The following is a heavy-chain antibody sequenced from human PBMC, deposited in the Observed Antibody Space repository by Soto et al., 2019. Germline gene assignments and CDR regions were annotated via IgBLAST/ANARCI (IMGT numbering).Heavy chain of an antibody. J-gene: IGHJ6*02. CDR2: IYWDDDK. Sequence: QITLKESGPTLVRPTQTLTLTCTFSGFSLSTSGVGVGWIRQPPGKALEWLALIYWDDDKRYSPSLKSRLTINKDTSKTPVVLTMTTMDPVDTATYYCAHSRCGGDCLQSYSSHYYYGMDVWGQGTTVTVSS. CDR1: GFSLSTSGVG. D-gene: IGHD2-21*02. V-gene: IGHV2-5*02. CDR3: AHSRCGGDCLQSYSSHYYYGMDV.